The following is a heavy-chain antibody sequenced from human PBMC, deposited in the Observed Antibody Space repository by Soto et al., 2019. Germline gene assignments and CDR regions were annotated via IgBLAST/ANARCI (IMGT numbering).Heavy chain of an antibody. D-gene: IGHD3-22*01. V-gene: IGHV3-23*01. J-gene: IGHJ4*02. CDR3: AKDFDYDSSGYSV. CDR2: ISGSGGST. Sequence: EVQLLESGGGLVQPGWSLRLSCAASGFTFSSYAMSWVRQAPGKGLEWVSAISGSGGSTYYADSVKGRFTISRDNSKNTLYLQMNSLRAEDTAVYYCAKDFDYDSSGYSVWGQGTLVTVSS. CDR1: GFTFSSYA.